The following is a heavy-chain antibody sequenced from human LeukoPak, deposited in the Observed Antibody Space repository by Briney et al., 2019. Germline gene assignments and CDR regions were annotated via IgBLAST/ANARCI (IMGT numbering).Heavy chain of an antibody. J-gene: IGHJ6*03. D-gene: IGHD2-2*01. V-gene: IGHV4-4*07. CDR1: GGSISTYY. Sequence: SETLSLTCSVSGGSISTYYWSWLRQPAGKGLEWIGRIYSSGSTNYNPSLKSRVTMSVDTSKNQFSLKLSSVTAADTAAYYCARFTGVPAGTYYYHYIDVWGKGTTVTVSS. CDR2: IYSSGST. CDR3: ARFTGVPAGTYYYHYIDV.